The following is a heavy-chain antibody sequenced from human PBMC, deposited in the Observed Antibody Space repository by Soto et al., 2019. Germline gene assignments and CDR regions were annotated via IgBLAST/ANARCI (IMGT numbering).Heavy chain of an antibody. J-gene: IGHJ6*02. Sequence: GGALRPSCAASGFTFSYYWMHWVRQAPGQGLVWVSRIHSDGSSTTYADSVKGRFTISRDNAKNTLYLQMNSLRAEDTAVYYCAGDDRGVFAFWGQRTTVTGSS. V-gene: IGHV3-74*01. D-gene: IGHD3-10*01. CDR3: AGDDRGVFAF. CDR1: GFTFSYYW. CDR2: IHSDGSST.